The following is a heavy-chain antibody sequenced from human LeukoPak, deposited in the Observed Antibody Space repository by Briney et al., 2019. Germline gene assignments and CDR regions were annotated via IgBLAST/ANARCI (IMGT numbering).Heavy chain of an antibody. V-gene: IGHV3-23*01. CDR2: TGGSGGLR. CDR1: GFIFSSSA. J-gene: IGHJ4*02. Sequence: GGSLRLSCAASGFIFSSSAMSWVRQSPGKGLEWVSTTGGSGGLRYYADSVKGRFIISKDNSKNTLYLQMNSLRAEDTAIYYCAKQAPGMVVGSLDYWGQGTLVTVSS. CDR3: AKQAPGMVVGSLDY. D-gene: IGHD5-18*01.